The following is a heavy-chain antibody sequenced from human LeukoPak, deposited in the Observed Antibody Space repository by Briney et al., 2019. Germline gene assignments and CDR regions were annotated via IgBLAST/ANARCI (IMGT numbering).Heavy chain of an antibody. V-gene: IGHV4-59*01. CDR2: IYYTGST. J-gene: IGHJ5*02. CDR1: GGSISSYY. CDR3: ARGDGDYGWFDP. Sequence: SETLSLTCTVSGGSISSYYWSWIRQPPGNALEWIGYIYYTGSTNYNPSLKSRVTISVDTSKNHFSLKLSSVTAADTAVYYCARGDGDYGWFDPWGQGTLVTVSS. D-gene: IGHD4-17*01.